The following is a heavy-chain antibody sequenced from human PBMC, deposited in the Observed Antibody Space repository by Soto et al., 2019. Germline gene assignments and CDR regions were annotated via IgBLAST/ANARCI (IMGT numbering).Heavy chain of an antibody. J-gene: IGHJ4*02. CDR3: AKGASYRDGWYDYFDY. Sequence: EVQLLESGGGLVQPGGSLRLSCAASGFTFNIYAMTWVRQAPGKGLEWVSAISGSGGSTYYVDSVKGRFTISRDNSKNTLYLQMNSLRGEDTAVYYCAKGASYRDGWYDYFDYWGQGTLVTVSS. V-gene: IGHV3-23*01. CDR2: ISGSGGST. CDR1: GFTFNIYA. D-gene: IGHD6-19*01.